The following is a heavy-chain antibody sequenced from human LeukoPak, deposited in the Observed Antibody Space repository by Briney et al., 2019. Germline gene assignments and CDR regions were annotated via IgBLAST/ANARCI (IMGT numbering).Heavy chain of an antibody. CDR2: ISGSGGST. Sequence: GGSLRLSCAASGFTFSSYWMSWVRQAPGKGLEWVSGISGSGGSTYYADSVKGRFTISRDNSKNTLFLQMNSLRAEDTAVYSCAKYYGGTHEPFDIWGQGTMVTVSS. D-gene: IGHD4-23*01. CDR3: AKYYGGTHEPFDI. J-gene: IGHJ3*02. V-gene: IGHV3-23*01. CDR1: GFTFSSYW.